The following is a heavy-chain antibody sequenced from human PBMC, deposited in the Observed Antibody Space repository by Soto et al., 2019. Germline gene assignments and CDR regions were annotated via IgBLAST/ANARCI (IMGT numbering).Heavy chain of an antibody. D-gene: IGHD6-6*01. V-gene: IGHV4-31*03. Sequence: SETLSLTCTVSGGSISSGGYYWSWIRQHPGKGLEWIGYIYYSGSTYYNPSLKSRVTISVDTSKNQFSLKLSSVTAADTAVYYCARVMQLAIYALDKYYFDYWGQGTLVTVSS. CDR2: IYYSGST. J-gene: IGHJ4*02. CDR1: GGSISSGGYY. CDR3: ARVMQLAIYALDKYYFDY.